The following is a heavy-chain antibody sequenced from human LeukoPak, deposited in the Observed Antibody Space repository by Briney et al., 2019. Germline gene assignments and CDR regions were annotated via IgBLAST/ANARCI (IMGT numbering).Heavy chain of an antibody. CDR1: GGSISSYY. CDR3: ARGLKPYYDILTGYGPSGWFDP. D-gene: IGHD3-9*01. J-gene: IGHJ5*02. V-gene: IGHV4-59*01. Sequence: PSETLSLTCTVSGGSISSYYWSWIRQPPGKGLEWIGYIYYSGSTNYNPSLKSRVTISVDTSKNQFSLKLSSVTAADTAVYYCARGLKPYYDILTGYGPSGWFDPWGQGTLVTVSS. CDR2: IYYSGST.